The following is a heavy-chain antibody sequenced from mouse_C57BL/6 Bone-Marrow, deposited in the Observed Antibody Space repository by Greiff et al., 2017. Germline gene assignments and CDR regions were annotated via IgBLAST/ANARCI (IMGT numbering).Heavy chain of an antibody. CDR1: GYAFSSYW. V-gene: IGHV1-80*01. CDR3: ARYYGSSYNYYFDY. D-gene: IGHD1-1*01. CDR2: IYPGDGDT. Sequence: QVHVKQSGAELVKPGASVKISCKASGYAFSSYWMNWVKQRPGKGLEWIGQIYPGDGDTNYNGKFKGKATLTADKSSSTAYMQLSSLTSEDSAVYFWARYYGSSYNYYFDYWGQGTTLTVSS. J-gene: IGHJ2*01.